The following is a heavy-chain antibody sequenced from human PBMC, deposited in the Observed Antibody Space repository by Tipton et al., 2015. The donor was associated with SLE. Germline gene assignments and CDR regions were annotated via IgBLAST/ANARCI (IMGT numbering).Heavy chain of an antibody. CDR3: ARDNWGRPFDIDGFDI. Sequence: SLRLSCAASEFTFGSYSMYWVRQAPGGGLEWVSTLTSGGDTVYPDSVRGRFTVSGDTPKNTVYLQMNSLRLEDMALYYCARDNWGRPFDIDGFDIWGQGTMVTVSS. D-gene: IGHD7-27*01. CDR1: EFTFGSYS. CDR2: LTSGGDT. V-gene: IGHV3-23*01. J-gene: IGHJ3*02.